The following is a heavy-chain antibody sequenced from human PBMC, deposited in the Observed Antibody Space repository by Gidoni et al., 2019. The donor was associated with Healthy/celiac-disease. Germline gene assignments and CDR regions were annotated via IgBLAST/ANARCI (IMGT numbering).Heavy chain of an antibody. D-gene: IGHD6-6*01. Sequence: QPQLQESGPGLVKPSETLSLTCTVSGGSISSSSYYWGWIRQPPGKGLEWIGSIYYSGSTYYNPSLKSRVTISVDTSKNQFSLKLSSVTAADTAVYYCARTIAARSGGWFDPWGQGTLVTVSS. CDR2: IYYSGST. V-gene: IGHV4-39*01. CDR1: GGSISSSSYY. CDR3: ARTIAARSGGWFDP. J-gene: IGHJ5*02.